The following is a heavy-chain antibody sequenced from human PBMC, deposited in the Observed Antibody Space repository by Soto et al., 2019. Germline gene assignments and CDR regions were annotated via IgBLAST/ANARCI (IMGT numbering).Heavy chain of an antibody. CDR2: IYYSGST. J-gene: IGHJ4*02. D-gene: IGHD3-10*01. CDR1: GGSISSGFYY. Sequence: PSETLSLTCTVSGGSISSGFYYWSWIRQHPGKGLEWIGYIYYSGSTYYNPSLKSRVTISVDTSKNQFSLKLSSVTAADTAVYYCARAMWYGSGNYSSYFDYWGQGALVTVSS. CDR3: ARAMWYGSGNYSSYFDY. V-gene: IGHV4-31*03.